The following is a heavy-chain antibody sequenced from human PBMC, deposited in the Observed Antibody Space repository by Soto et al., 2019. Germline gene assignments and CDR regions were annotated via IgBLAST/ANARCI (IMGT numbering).Heavy chain of an antibody. CDR2: IHYSGSA. V-gene: IGHV4-59*01. CDR1: SGSLSNYY. Sequence: QVQLQESGPGLVTPSETLSLTCSLSSGSLSNYYWSWVRQSPGKGLEWIGYIHYSGSANYNPSLESRVTLSVDRSKSQFSLRLTSVTAADTAVYFCAIGRKASKAWFDTWGQGILVSVSS. D-gene: IGHD2-2*01. CDR3: AIGRKASKAWFDT. J-gene: IGHJ5*02.